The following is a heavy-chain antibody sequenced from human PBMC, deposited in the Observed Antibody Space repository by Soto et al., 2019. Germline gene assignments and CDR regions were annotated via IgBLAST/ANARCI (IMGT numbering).Heavy chain of an antibody. V-gene: IGHV4-34*01. J-gene: IGHJ6*03. CDR2: INHSGST. Sequence: SETLSLTCAVYGGSFSGYYWSWIRQPPGKGLEWIGEINHSGSTNSNPSLKSRVTISVDTSKNQFSLTLSSVTAADTAVYYCARGTYSSSSGYYYYYMDVWGKGTTVTVSS. D-gene: IGHD6-6*01. CDR1: GGSFSGYY. CDR3: ARGTYSSSSGYYYYYMDV.